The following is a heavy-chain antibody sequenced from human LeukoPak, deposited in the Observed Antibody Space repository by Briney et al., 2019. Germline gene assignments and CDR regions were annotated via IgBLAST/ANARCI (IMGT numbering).Heavy chain of an antibody. CDR1: GFTFSSYG. D-gene: IGHD2-2*01. Sequence: GRSLRLSCAASGFTFSSYGMHWVRQAPGKGLEWGAVISYDGSNKYYADSVKGRFTISRDNSKNTLYLQMNSLRAEDTAVYYCAKDMCSSTSCYRAFDYWGQGTLVTVSS. V-gene: IGHV3-30*18. CDR2: ISYDGSNK. J-gene: IGHJ4*02. CDR3: AKDMCSSTSCYRAFDY.